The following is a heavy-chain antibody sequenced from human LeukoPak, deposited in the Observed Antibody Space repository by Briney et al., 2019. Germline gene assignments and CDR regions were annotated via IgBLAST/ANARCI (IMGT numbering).Heavy chain of an antibody. V-gene: IGHV4-4*07. J-gene: IGHJ4*02. CDR2: IYTSGST. Sequence: SETLSLTCTVSGGSISSYYWSWIRQPAGKGLEWIGRIYTSGSTYYNPSLKSRVTISLDTSKNQFSLKLNSVTAADTAVYYCARPLQSHYYDSSGLSDWGQGTLVTVSS. D-gene: IGHD3-22*01. CDR1: GGSISSYY. CDR3: ARPLQSHYYDSSGLSD.